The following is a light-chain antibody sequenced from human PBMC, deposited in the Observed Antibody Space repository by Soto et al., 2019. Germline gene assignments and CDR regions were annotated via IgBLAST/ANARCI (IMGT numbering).Light chain of an antibody. CDR2: GNT. J-gene: IGLJ1*01. V-gene: IGLV1-40*01. Sequence: QSVLTQPPSVSFAPGQRVTMSCSGSSSDIGAGFDVHWYQHLPGTAPKLLIYGNTNRPSGVPGRFSGSKSGTSASLVISGLQAEDEADYYCQSYENSRTGFYVFGTGTKVTVL. CDR1: SSDIGAGFD. CDR3: QSYENSRTGFYV.